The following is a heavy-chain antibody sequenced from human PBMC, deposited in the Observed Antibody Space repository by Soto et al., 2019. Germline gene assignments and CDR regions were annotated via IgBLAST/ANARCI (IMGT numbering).Heavy chain of an antibody. CDR1: GGTFSSYS. Sequence: SVKVSCKASGGTFSSYSISWVLQAPGQGLEWMGGIIPIFGTANYAQKFQGRVTITADESTSTAYMELSSLRSEDTAVYYCAREGNTMIVARFWGQGTLVTVSS. J-gene: IGHJ4*02. CDR2: IIPIFGTA. CDR3: AREGNTMIVARF. D-gene: IGHD3-22*01. V-gene: IGHV1-69*13.